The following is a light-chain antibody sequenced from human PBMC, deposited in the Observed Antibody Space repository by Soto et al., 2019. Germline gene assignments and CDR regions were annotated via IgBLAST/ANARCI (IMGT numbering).Light chain of an antibody. CDR1: QSVSRS. J-gene: IGKJ4*01. Sequence: EIVLTQSPATLSLSPGDRATLSCRASQSVSRSLTWYQQKPGQAPRLLIYDASTRATGIPPRFSGSGSGTDFTLTISSLEPKDFAVYYCQQRSNSFGGGTKVEIK. CDR3: QQRSNS. CDR2: DAS. V-gene: IGKV3-11*01.